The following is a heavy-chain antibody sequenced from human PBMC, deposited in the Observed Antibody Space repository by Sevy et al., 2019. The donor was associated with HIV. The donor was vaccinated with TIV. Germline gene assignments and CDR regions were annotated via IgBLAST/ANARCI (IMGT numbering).Heavy chain of an antibody. V-gene: IGHV1-18*01. CDR3: AREGYYYRSGTYRPPNYYGMDV. CDR2: ISDYNGYT. CDR1: GYTFSSYG. D-gene: IGHD3-10*01. Sequence: ASVKVSCKASGYTFSSYGISWVRQAPGQGLEWMGWISDYNGYTNYAHKFQGRITMSTEKTTITAYMELRSLRSDDTAVYFCAREGYYYRSGTYRPPNYYGMDVWGQGAAVTVSS. J-gene: IGHJ6*02.